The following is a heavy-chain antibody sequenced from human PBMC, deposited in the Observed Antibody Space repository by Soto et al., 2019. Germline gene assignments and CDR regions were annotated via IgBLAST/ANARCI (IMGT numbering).Heavy chain of an antibody. Sequence: QSPTLSLTCAISGDSVSSNSAAWNWIRQSPSRGLEWLGRTYYRSKWYNDYAVSVKSRITINPDTSKNQFSLQLNSVTPEDTAVYYCARDFSFFGGAAAGTLYYYMDVWGKGTTVTVSS. CDR3: ARDFSFFGGAAAGTLYYYMDV. CDR1: GDSVSSNSAA. J-gene: IGHJ6*03. V-gene: IGHV6-1*01. D-gene: IGHD6-13*01. CDR2: TYYRSKWYN.